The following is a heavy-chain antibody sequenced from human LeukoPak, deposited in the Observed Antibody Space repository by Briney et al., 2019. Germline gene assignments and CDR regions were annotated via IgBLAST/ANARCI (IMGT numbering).Heavy chain of an antibody. J-gene: IGHJ6*02. CDR3: AKDLHYDYYYGMDV. CDR2: ISWSSGSI. Sequence: SLRLSCAASGFTFDDYAMHWVRQAPGKGLEWVSGISWSSGSIGYADSVKGRFTISRDNAKNSLYLQMNSLRAEDTALYYCAKDLHYDYYYGMDVWGQGTAVTVSS. CDR1: GFTFDDYA. V-gene: IGHV3-9*01.